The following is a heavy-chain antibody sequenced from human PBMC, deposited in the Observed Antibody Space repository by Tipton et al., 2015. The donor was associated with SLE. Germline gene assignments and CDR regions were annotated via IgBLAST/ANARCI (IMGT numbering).Heavy chain of an antibody. CDR1: GFTFSSYS. CDR2: ISSSSSTI. D-gene: IGHD6-13*01. Sequence: SLRLSCAASGFTFSSYSMNWVRQAPGKGLEWVSYISSSSSTIYYADSVKGRFTISRDNAKNSLYLQMNSLRAEDTAVYYCARVLGAPIGQQLGYFDYWGQGTLVTVSS. J-gene: IGHJ4*02. CDR3: ARVLGAPIGQQLGYFDY. V-gene: IGHV3-48*01.